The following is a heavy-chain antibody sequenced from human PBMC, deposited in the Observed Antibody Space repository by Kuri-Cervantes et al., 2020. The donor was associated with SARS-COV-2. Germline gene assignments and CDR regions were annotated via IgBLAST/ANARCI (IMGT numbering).Heavy chain of an antibody. D-gene: IGHD3-3*01. J-gene: IGHJ4*02. CDR1: GFTFSSYW. CDR2: IKQDGSEK. CDR3: ARDQDDFWSGYRLTFDY. Sequence: GESLKISCAASGFTFSSYWMSWVRQAPGKGLEWVANIKQDGSEKYYVDSVKGRFTISRDNSKNTLYLQMNSLRAEDTAVYYCARDQDDFWSGYRLTFDYWGQGTLVTVSS. V-gene: IGHV3-7*01.